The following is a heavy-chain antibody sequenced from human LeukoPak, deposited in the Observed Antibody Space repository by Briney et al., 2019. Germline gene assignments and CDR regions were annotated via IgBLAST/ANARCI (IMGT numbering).Heavy chain of an antibody. CDR1: GGTFSSYA. D-gene: IGHD2-2*02. CDR3: ASPGAIVVVPAAIRDYYYMDV. J-gene: IGHJ6*03. Sequence: ASVKVSCKASGGTFSSYAISWVRQAPGQGLEWMGGIIPIFGTANYAQKFQGRVTITTDESTSTAYMELSSLRSEDTAVYYCASPGAIVVVPAAIRDYYYMDVWGKGTTVTVSS. CDR2: IIPIFGTA. V-gene: IGHV1-69*05.